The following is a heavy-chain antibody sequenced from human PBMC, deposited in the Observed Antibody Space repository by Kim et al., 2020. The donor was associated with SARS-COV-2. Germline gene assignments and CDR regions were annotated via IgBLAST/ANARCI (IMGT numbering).Heavy chain of an antibody. D-gene: IGHD5-18*01. CDR1: GFTFSSYS. CDR3: ARERGGYSYGAFDY. V-gene: IGHV3-21*01. CDR2: ISSSSSYI. J-gene: IGHJ4*02. Sequence: GGSLRLSCAASGFTFSSYSMNWVRQAPGKGLEWVSSISSSSSYIYYADSVKGRFTISRDNAKNSLYLQMNSLRAEDTAVYYCARERGGYSYGAFDYWGQGTLVTVSS.